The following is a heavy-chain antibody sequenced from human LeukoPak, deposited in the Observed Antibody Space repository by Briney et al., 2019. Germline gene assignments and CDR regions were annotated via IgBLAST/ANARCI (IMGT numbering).Heavy chain of an antibody. CDR3: ARDLGRYYYDSSGPYFDY. CDR1: GGTFSSYA. CDR2: IIPIFGTA. J-gene: IGHJ4*02. Sequence: GSSVKVSCKASGGTFSSYAISWVRQAPGQGLEWMGGIIPIFGTANYAQKFQGRVTITADKSTSTAYMELSSLRSEDTAVYYCARDLGRYYYDSSGPYFDYWGQGTLVTVSS. V-gene: IGHV1-69*06. D-gene: IGHD3-22*01.